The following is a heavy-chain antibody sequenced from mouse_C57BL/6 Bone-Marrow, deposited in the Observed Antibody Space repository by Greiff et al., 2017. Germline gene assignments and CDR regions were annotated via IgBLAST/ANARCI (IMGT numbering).Heavy chain of an antibody. CDR1: GFTFSSYT. J-gene: IGHJ4*01. D-gene: IGHD2-3*01. V-gene: IGHV5-9*01. CDR2: ISGGGGNS. Sequence: EVKLVESGGGLVKPGGSLKLSCAASGFTFSSYTMSWVRQTPETRLAWVATISGGGGNSYYPDSVKGRFTISRDTAKNTLDRQMRSLRSEDTALYYCARRWGYYKAMDYWGQGTSVTVSS. CDR3: ARRWGYYKAMDY.